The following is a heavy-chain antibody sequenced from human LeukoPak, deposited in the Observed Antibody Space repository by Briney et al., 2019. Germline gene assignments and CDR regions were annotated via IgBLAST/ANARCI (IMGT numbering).Heavy chain of an antibody. CDR3: ARHWYSGYDFGC. CDR1: DFAFSGSA. J-gene: IGHJ4*02. V-gene: IGHV3-73*01. D-gene: IGHD5-12*01. CDR2: IRSRANGYAT. Sequence: GGPLKLSCAASDFAFSGSALHWVRQASGKGLEWLGRIRSRANGYATAYAASVKGRFTISRDDSETTSYLQMNSLKSEDTAVYYCARHWYSGYDFGCWGQGTLVIVSS.